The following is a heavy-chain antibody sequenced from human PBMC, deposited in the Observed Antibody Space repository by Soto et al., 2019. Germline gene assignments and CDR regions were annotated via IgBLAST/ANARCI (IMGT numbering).Heavy chain of an antibody. J-gene: IGHJ6*02. Sequence: GGSLRLSCAASGFTVSSNYMSWVRQAPGKGLEWVSVIYSGGSTYYADSVKGRFTISRDNSKNTLYLQMNSLRAEDTAVYYCARDLLRGLYYYYGMDVWGQGTTVTVSS. V-gene: IGHV3-66*01. CDR2: IYSGGST. CDR3: ARDLLRGLYYYYGMDV. CDR1: GFTVSSNY.